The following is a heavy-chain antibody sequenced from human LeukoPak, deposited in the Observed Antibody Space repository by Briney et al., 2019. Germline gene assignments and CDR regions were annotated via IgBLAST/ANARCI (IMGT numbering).Heavy chain of an antibody. J-gene: IGHJ4*02. V-gene: IGHV3-30*01. CDR2: ISYDGSNK. Sequence: QPGGSLRLSCAASGFTFSSYAMHWVRQAPGKGLEWVAVISYDGSNKYYADSVKGRFTISRDNSKNALYLQMNSLRAEDTAVYYCARERGGSGSYYNVGLIDYWGQGTLDTVSS. CDR3: ARERGGSGSYYNVGLIDY. CDR1: GFTFSSYA. D-gene: IGHD3-10*01.